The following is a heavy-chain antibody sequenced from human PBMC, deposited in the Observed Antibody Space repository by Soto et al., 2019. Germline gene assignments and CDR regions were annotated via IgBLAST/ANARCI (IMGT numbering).Heavy chain of an antibody. Sequence: EVQLLESGGDLVQPGGSMRLSCAASGFTFTSYAMSWIRQAPGTGLEWVSAITGGGDNTYYADSVKGRFTISSDNYKNTLYLQMNRLRAEETAFYSCTQDGGSRAGLTVNWGQGNLVTVSS. CDR2: ITGGGDNT. J-gene: IGHJ4*02. CDR1: GFTFTSYA. D-gene: IGHD2-15*01. V-gene: IGHV3-23*01. CDR3: TQDGGSRAGLTVN.